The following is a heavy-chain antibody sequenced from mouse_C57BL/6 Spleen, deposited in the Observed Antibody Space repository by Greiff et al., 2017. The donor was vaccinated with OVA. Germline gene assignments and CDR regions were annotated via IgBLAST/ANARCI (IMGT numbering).Heavy chain of an antibody. CDR3: ARRQLRLGDDFDY. Sequence: VQLQQSGAELVKPGASVKLSCKASGYAFSSYWMNWVKQRPGQGLEWIGQIYPGNGDTNYNGKFKGKATLTADKSSSTAYMQLSSLTSEDSAVYFCARRQLRLGDDFDYWGQGTTLTVSS. V-gene: IGHV1-80*01. D-gene: IGHD3-2*02. CDR2: IYPGNGDT. CDR1: GYAFSSYW. J-gene: IGHJ2*01.